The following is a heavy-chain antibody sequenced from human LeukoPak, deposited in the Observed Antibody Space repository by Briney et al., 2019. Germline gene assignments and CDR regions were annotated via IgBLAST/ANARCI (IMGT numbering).Heavy chain of an antibody. CDR1: GYSFTSYV. CDR3: AREIQSSAPGY. V-gene: IGHV1-18*01. Sequence: ASVKVSCKASGYSFTSYVIIWARQAPGQGLEWMGWINAYNGNTNYAQKLQGRVSMNTDTSTSTAYMELRSLRSDDTAVYYCAREIQSSAPGYWGQGTLVTVSS. D-gene: IGHD6-25*01. CDR2: INAYNGNT. J-gene: IGHJ4*02.